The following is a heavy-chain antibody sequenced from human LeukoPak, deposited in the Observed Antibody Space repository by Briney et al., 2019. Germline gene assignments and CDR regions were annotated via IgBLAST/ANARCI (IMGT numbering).Heavy chain of an antibody. CDR3: ARDRNYYDSSGYSTEDY. CDR1: GFTFSSYA. J-gene: IGHJ4*02. D-gene: IGHD3-22*01. CDR2: ISGSGGST. Sequence: GSLRLSCAASGFTFSSYAMSWVRQAPGKGLEWVSAISGSGGSTYYADSVKGRFTISRDNSKNTLYLQMNSLRAEDTAVYYCARDRNYYDSSGYSTEDYWGQGTLVTVSS. V-gene: IGHV3-23*01.